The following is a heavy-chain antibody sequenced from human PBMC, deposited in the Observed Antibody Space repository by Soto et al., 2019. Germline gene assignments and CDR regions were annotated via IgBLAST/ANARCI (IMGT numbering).Heavy chain of an antibody. J-gene: IGHJ4*02. CDR1: GYTFSNYD. Sequence: QVQLVQSGAELKKPGASVKVSCKASGYTFSNYDMNWVRQATGQGPEWIGWVNPNNGDTGYAQKFQGRVTPTTDISTTTAYMELTSLRSEDTAIYYCAKVSRKGSAIDFDYWGQGTLITVYS. CDR3: AKVSRKGSAIDFDY. CDR2: VNPNNGDT. V-gene: IGHV1-8*01. D-gene: IGHD3-10*01.